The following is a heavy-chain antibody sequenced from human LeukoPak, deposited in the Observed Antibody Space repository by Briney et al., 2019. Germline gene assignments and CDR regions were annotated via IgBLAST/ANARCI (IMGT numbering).Heavy chain of an antibody. CDR1: GFTFSSYA. CDR2: ISGSGGST. D-gene: IGHD5-18*01. J-gene: IGHJ4*02. CDR3: AKDEAMVHFDY. Sequence: GRSLRLSCAASGFTFSSYAMHWVRQVPGKGLEWVSAISGSGGSTYYADSVKGRFTISRDNSKNTLYLQMNSLRAEDTAVYYCAKDEAMVHFDYWGQGTLVTVSS. V-gene: IGHV3-23*01.